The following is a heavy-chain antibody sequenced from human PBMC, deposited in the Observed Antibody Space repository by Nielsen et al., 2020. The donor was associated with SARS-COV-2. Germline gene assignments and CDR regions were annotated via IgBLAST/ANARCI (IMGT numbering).Heavy chain of an antibody. CDR1: GYIITNYW. CDR2: MDPSSGST. D-gene: IGHD3-22*01. CDR3: ARERGPYEYGLDV. V-gene: IGHV1-46*04. J-gene: IGHJ6*02. Sequence: ASVKVSCKASGYIITNYWIHWVRQAPGQGLEWMGIMDPSSGSTRYAQKLQGRVTMTRDTSTSTVYIEVSSLRSEDTAVYYCARERGPYEYGLDVWGQGTTVTVSS.